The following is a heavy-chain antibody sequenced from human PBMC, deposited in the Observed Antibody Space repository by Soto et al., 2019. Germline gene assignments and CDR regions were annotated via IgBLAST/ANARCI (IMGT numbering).Heavy chain of an antibody. V-gene: IGHV1-69*12. CDR3: ARGKDDSSSWYDPPNQNWFDP. CDR2: IIPIFGTA. Sequence: QVQLVQSGAEVKKPGSSVKVSCKASGGTFSSYAISWVRQAPGQGLEWMGGIIPIFGTANYAQKFQGRVTITANESTSTAYMELSSLRSEDTAVYYCARGKDDSSSWYDPPNQNWFDPWGQGTLVTVSS. D-gene: IGHD6-13*01. J-gene: IGHJ5*02. CDR1: GGTFSSYA.